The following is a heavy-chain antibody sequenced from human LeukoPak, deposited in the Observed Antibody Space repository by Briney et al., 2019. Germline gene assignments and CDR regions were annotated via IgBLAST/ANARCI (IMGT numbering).Heavy chain of an antibody. CDR1: GFRFSDYW. Sequence: PGGSLRLSCVVSGFRFSDYWMHWVRKVPGEGLVWVSGIKTDGSDRRYADFVKGRFTISRDNAKNTLYLQMNSLRAEDTAVYYCVRDFLTVTTNDYWGQGTLVTVSS. J-gene: IGHJ4*02. CDR2: IKTDGSDR. CDR3: VRDFLTVTTNDY. D-gene: IGHD4-11*01. V-gene: IGHV3-74*01.